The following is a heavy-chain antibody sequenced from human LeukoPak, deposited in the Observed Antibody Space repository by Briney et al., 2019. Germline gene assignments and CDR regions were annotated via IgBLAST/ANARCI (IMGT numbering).Heavy chain of an antibody. Sequence: SETLSLTCAVYSGSFNNHYWTWIRQPPGKGLEWIGEVNYSGITTCNPSLKSRVVISVDTSRSQFSLELTSVTASDTAVYYCRCTSHRDYFDYWGQGTLVTVSS. CDR1: SGSFNNHY. D-gene: IGHD2-2*01. V-gene: IGHV4-34*01. CDR2: VNYSGIT. J-gene: IGHJ4*02. CDR3: RCTSHRDYFDY.